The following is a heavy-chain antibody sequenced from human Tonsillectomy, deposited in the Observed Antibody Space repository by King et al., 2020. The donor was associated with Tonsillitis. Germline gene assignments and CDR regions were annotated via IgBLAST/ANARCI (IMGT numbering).Heavy chain of an antibody. V-gene: IGHV4-30-2*01. CDR3: DRTMVRGIYYFDY. D-gene: IGHD3-10*01. J-gene: IGHJ4*02. CDR2: IYHSGST. Sequence: LQLQESGSGLVKPSQTLSLTCAVSGGSISSGGYSWSWIRQPPGKGLEWIGYIYHSGSTYYNPSLKSRVTISVDRSKNQFSLKLSSVTAADTAVYYCDRTMVRGIYYFDYWGQGTLVTVSS. CDR1: GGSISSGGYS.